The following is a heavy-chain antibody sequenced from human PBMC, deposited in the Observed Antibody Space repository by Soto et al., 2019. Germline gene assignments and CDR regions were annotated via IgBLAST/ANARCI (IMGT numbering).Heavy chain of an antibody. CDR1: GGSISSGGHY. V-gene: IGHV4-31*11. CDR2: ISYDGTA. J-gene: IGHJ5*02. D-gene: IGHD6-19*01. CDR3: AAGHMGVAGPNRFHP. Sequence: QVQLQESGPGLVKPSQTLSLTCVVSGGSISSGGHYWSWIRQHPGKVLEFLGYISYDGTAYYNPSLKSRLTLTIDKAGNQFSLKLRSVTAADTAGYYCAAGHMGVAGPNRFHPRGHGTLVTVSS.